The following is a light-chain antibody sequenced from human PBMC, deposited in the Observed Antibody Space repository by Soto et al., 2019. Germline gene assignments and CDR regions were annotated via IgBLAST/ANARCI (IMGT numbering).Light chain of an antibody. J-gene: IGLJ3*02. CDR3: SSYAGSSTWV. V-gene: IGLV2-8*01. CDR2: EVS. Sequence: QSVPTQPPSASGSPGQSATISCTGTSSDVGGYNYVSWYQQYPGKAPKLMIYEVSKRPSGVPDRFSGSKSGNTASLTVSGFQAEDEADYYCSSYAGSSTWVFGGGTKLTVL. CDR1: SSDVGGYNY.